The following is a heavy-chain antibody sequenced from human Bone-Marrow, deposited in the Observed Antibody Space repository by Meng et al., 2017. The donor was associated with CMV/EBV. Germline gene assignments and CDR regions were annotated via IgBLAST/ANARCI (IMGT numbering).Heavy chain of an antibody. CDR2: ISYDGSNK. Sequence: TFSSYGMHWGRQAPGKGLEWVAVISYDGSNKYYADSVKGRFTISRDNSKNTLYLQMNSLRAEDTAVYYCAREPEYYYDSSGYQGLDYWGQGTLVTVSS. CDR3: AREPEYYYDSSGYQGLDY. J-gene: IGHJ4*02. V-gene: IGHV3-30*19. D-gene: IGHD3-22*01. CDR1: TFSSYG.